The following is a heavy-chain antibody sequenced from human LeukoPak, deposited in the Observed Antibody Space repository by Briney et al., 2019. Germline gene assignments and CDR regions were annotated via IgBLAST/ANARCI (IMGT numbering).Heavy chain of an antibody. CDR2: MNPNSGNT. V-gene: IGHV1-8*01. CDR3: ARGGLNSLLWFGSRRFDP. J-gene: IGHJ5*02. Sequence: ASVKVSCKASGYTFTSYDINWVRQATGQGLEWMGWMNPNSGNTGYAQKFQGRVTMTRNTSISTAYMELSSLRSEDTAVYYCARGGLNSLLWFGSRRFDPWGQGTLVTVSS. D-gene: IGHD3-10*01. CDR1: GYTFTSYD.